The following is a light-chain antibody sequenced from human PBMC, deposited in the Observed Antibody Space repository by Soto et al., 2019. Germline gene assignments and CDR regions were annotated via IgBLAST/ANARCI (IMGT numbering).Light chain of an antibody. Sequence: DIQMTQSPSSLSASVGDRVTITCRTSQSVSNYLNWYQQKPGKAPKLLIYAASSLQSEVPSRFSGSGSGTDFTLTISSQQPEDFATYYCQQSYSTPPYNFGQGTKVEIK. J-gene: IGKJ2*01. CDR2: AAS. CDR3: QQSYSTPPYN. CDR1: QSVSNY. V-gene: IGKV1-39*01.